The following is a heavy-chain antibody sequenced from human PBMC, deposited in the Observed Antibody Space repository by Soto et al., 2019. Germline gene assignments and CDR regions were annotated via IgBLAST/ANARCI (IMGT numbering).Heavy chain of an antibody. J-gene: IGHJ5*02. CDR1: GYTFFTYD. D-gene: IGHD4-17*01. Sequence: QVHLVQSGVEVKTPGASVKVSCQASGYTFFTYDISWVRQAPGQGLEWMGWISTYSGDTKYAQKFQGRVTMTTDTYTTTAYLELRILRSDDTAVYYCARHHGPATSENWFEPWGQGTLVTVSS. V-gene: IGHV1-18*01. CDR2: ISTYSGDT. CDR3: ARHHGPATSENWFEP.